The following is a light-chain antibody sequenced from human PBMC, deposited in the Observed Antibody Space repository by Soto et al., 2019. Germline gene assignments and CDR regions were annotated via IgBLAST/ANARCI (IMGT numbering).Light chain of an antibody. CDR2: AAS. Sequence: EVVMTHSPATLSVSPGERATLSCRASDRISNNVAWYQQKPGQAPRLLIYAASTRATAIPARFSGSGSGTEFTLTISSLQSDDSAIYYCQQYINWPRTFGQGTKVDIK. J-gene: IGKJ1*01. CDR1: DRISNN. V-gene: IGKV3-15*01. CDR3: QQYINWPRT.